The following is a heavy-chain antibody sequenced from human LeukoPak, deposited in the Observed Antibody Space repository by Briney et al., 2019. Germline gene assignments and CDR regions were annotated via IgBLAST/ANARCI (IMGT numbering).Heavy chain of an antibody. J-gene: IGHJ4*02. V-gene: IGHV1-46*01. CDR2: INPSGGST. Sequence: WASVKVSCKASGYTSTSYYMHWVRQAPGQGLEWMGIINPSGGSTSYAQKFQGRVTMTRDTSISTAYMDLSSLRSEDTAVYYCARVVLTFGSGYEQGYFDYWGQGTLVTVSS. CDR3: ARVVLTFGSGYEQGYFDY. D-gene: IGHD3-22*01. CDR1: GYTSTSYY.